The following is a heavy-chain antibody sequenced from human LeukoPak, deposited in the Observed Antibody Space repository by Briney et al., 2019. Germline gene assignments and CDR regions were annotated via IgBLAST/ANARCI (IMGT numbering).Heavy chain of an antibody. Sequence: SETLSLTCAVSGGSISSSNWWYWVRQPPGKGLEWIGEIYHSGSTNYNPSLKRHVTISLDKSNNQFTLKLSPVTAADTAVYYCARGQRECSDTTCYDAFHIWGQGTMVTVSS. V-gene: IGHV4-4*02. D-gene: IGHD2-2*01. J-gene: IGHJ3*02. CDR3: ARGQRECSDTTCYDAFHI. CDR2: IYHSGST. CDR1: GGSISSSNW.